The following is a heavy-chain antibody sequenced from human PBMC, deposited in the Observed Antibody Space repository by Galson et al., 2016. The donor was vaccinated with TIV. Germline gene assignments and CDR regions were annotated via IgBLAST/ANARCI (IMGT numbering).Heavy chain of an antibody. CDR3: VRDVTSSWDY. CDR2: IKQDGSES. CDR1: GFTFSTYW. J-gene: IGHJ4*02. Sequence: LRLSCAVSGFTFSTYWMSWVREAPGKGLEWVAIIKQDGSESYYVDSVRGRFTISRDNAKNSLYLQMSSLRVEDTALYYCVRDVTSSWDYWGQGTLVTVSS. V-gene: IGHV3-7*01. D-gene: IGHD6-6*01.